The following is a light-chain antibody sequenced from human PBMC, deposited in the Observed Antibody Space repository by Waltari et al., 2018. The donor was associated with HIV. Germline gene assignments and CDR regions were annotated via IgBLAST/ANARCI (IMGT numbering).Light chain of an antibody. V-gene: IGLV2-14*03. J-gene: IGLJ2*01. Sequence: QSALPQPPSVSGSPVQSITVSCPGASRYLGRYNSLSWSQHHPGKAPKLIIYDVSNRPSGVSNRFSGSKSGTTASLTISGLQAEDEADYYCSSYTSSRTVVFGGGTKLTVL. CDR3: SSYTSSRTVV. CDR1: SRYLGRYNS. CDR2: DVS.